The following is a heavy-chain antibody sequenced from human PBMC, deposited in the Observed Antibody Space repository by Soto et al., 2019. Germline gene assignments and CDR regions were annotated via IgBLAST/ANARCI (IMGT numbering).Heavy chain of an antibody. CDR3: ARDTSSPHYYGMDV. D-gene: IGHD6-13*01. CDR1: CGSISSGDYY. V-gene: IGHV4-30-4*01. J-gene: IGHJ6*02. CDR2: IYYSGST. Sequence: PSETLSLTCTVSCGSISSGDYYWSWIRQPPGKGLEWIGYIYYSGSTYYNPSLKSRVTISVDTSKNQFSLKLSSVTAADTAVYYCARDTSSPHYYGMDVWGQGTTVTVSS.